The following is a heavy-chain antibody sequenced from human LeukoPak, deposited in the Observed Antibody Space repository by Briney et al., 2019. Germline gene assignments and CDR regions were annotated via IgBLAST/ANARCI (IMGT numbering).Heavy chain of an antibody. CDR3: ARGGSSSWRIGYYFDF. CDR2: IYSSGST. Sequence: PGGSLRLSCAASGFTFTSTSMNWIRQPPGKGLEWIGFIYSSGSTNYNPSLKSRVTISVDTSKNQFSLKVRSVTDADTAVYHCARGGSSSWRIGYYFDFWGQGTLVTVSS. V-gene: IGHV4-59*11. CDR1: GFTFTSTS. J-gene: IGHJ4*02. D-gene: IGHD6-13*01.